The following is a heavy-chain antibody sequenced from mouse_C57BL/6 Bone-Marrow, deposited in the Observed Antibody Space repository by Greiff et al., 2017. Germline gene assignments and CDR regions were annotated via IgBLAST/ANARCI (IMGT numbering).Heavy chain of an antibody. Sequence: QVQLKESGAELARPGASVKLSCKASGYTFTSYGISWVKQRTGQGLEWIGEIYPRSGNTYYNEKFKGKATLTADKSSSTAYMELRSLTSEDSAVYFCARRGEYSNYLAWFAYWGQGTLVTVSA. CDR3: ARRGEYSNYLAWFAY. CDR1: GYTFTSYG. V-gene: IGHV1-81*01. J-gene: IGHJ3*01. D-gene: IGHD2-5*01. CDR2: IYPRSGNT.